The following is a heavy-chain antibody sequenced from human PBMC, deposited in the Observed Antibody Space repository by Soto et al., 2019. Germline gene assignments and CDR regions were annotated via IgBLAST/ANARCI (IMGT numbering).Heavy chain of an antibody. CDR1: GFTFSSHE. J-gene: IGHJ1*01. CDR3: ARGGVY. Sequence: GGSLRLSCEATGFTFSSHEMNWIRQTPGKRLEWIAKISGSGSTINYADSVKGRFAISRDNVQRTLHLQMDSLRVEDTGVYYCARGGVYWGRGTLVTVSS. CDR2: ISGSGSTI. D-gene: IGHD2-8*01. V-gene: IGHV3-48*03.